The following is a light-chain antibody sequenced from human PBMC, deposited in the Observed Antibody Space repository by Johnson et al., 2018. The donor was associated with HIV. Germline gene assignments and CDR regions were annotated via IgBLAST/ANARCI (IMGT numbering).Light chain of an antibody. V-gene: IGLV1-51*01. CDR1: SSNIGNNY. CDR2: DNN. J-gene: IGLJ1*01. CDR3: GTWDSSLSAVV. Sequence: QPVLTQPPSVSAAPGQKVTISCSGSSSNIGNNYVSWYQQLPGTAPKLLIYDNNKRPSGIPDRFSGSKSGTSATLGITGLQTGDEADYYCGTWDSSLSAVVFGTGTKVTVI.